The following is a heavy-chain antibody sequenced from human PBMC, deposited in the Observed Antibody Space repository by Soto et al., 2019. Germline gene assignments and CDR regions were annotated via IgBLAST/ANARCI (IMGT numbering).Heavy chain of an antibody. CDR2: ISTYNGNT. Sequence: ASVKVSCKASGYSFTSYGFSGVREAPGQGREWMGWISTYNGNTYYAQKFQGRVTMTTDTSTSTAYMELRSLRSDDTAVYYCARDQGRGCSGGRCFPAPLDYWGQGALVT. CDR3: ARDQGRGCSGGRCFPAPLDY. D-gene: IGHD2-15*01. J-gene: IGHJ4*02. CDR1: GYSFTSYG. V-gene: IGHV1-18*01.